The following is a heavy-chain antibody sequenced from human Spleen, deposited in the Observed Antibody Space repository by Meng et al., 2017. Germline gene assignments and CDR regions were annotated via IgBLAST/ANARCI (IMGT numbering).Heavy chain of an antibody. J-gene: IGHJ4*02. CDR2: IGTAGDT. D-gene: IGHD6-19*01. CDR3: ARVPNIAVAGNLDY. Sequence: GGSLRLSCAASGFTFSSYDMHWVRQATGKGLEWVSAIGTAGDTYYPGSVKGRFTISRDNAKNSLYLQMNSLRAGDTGLYYCARVPNIAVAGNLDYWGQGTLVTVSS. CDR1: GFTFSSYD. V-gene: IGHV3-13*01.